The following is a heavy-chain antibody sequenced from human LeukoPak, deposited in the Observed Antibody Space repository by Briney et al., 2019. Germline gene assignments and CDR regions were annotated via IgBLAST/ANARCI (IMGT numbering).Heavy chain of an antibody. CDR1: GFIFRSYA. CDR2: ISDSGDRK. V-gene: IGHV3-23*01. CDR3: AKHRPPYYEGDVFDV. J-gene: IGHJ3*01. D-gene: IGHD3-16*01. Sequence: GGSLRLSCAASGFIFRSYAMSWVRQAPGKGLEWVAGISDSGDRKDYADSVKGRFAISRDNSKNTLSLQMNSLRAEDTALYYCAKHRPPYYEGDVFDVWGQETMVTVSS.